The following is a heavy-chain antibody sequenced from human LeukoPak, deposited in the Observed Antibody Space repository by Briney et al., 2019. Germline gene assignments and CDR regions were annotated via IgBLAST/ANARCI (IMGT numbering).Heavy chain of an antibody. CDR3: ARHILRYYYDSSGYLEDY. D-gene: IGHD3-22*01. CDR2: ISAYNGNT. Sequence: ASVKVSCKASGYTFTSYGISWVRQAPGQGLEWMGWISAYNGNTNYAQKLQGRVTMTTDTSTSTAYMELRSLRSDDTAVYYCARHILRYYYDSSGYLEDYWGQGTLVTVSS. CDR1: GYTFTSYG. J-gene: IGHJ4*02. V-gene: IGHV1-18*01.